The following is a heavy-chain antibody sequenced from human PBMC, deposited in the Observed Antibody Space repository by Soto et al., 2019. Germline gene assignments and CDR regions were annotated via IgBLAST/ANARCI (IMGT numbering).Heavy chain of an antibody. V-gene: IGHV1-69*02. Sequence: QVQLVQSGAEVKKPGSSVKVSCKASGGTFSSYTISWVRQAPGQGLEWMGRIIPILGIANYAQKFQGRVTITADKSTSTAYIELSSLRSEDTAVSYCARGRSSGTVDYWGQRTLVTVSS. CDR2: IIPILGIA. D-gene: IGHD6-19*01. J-gene: IGHJ4*02. CDR3: ARGRSSGTVDY. CDR1: GGTFSSYT.